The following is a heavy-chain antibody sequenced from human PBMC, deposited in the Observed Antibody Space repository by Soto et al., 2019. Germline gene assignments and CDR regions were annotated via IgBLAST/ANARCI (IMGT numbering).Heavy chain of an antibody. CDR3: ARGVSGYSYGPYYYYYYGMDV. V-gene: IGHV4-34*01. CDR2: INHSGST. D-gene: IGHD5-18*01. J-gene: IGHJ6*02. Sequence: TLSLTCAVYGGSFSGYYWSWIRQPPGKGLEWIGEINHSGSTNYNPSLKSRVTISVDTSKNQFSLKLSSVTAADTAVYYCARGVSGYSYGPYYYYYYGMDVWGQGTTVTVS. CDR1: GGSFSGYY.